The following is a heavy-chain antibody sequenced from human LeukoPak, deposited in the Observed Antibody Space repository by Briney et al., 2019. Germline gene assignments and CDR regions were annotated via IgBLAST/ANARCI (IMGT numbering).Heavy chain of an antibody. J-gene: IGHJ4*02. CDR1: GYTFTVYY. D-gene: IGHD6-19*01. CDR2: INPNSGGT. Sequence: GASVTVSCKASGYTFTVYYMHWVRQAPGQGLEWMGWINPNSGGTNYAQKFQGRVTMTRDTSISTAYMELSRLRSDDTAVYYCATAYTKWLVFNHHCFDYWGQGTLVTVSS. V-gene: IGHV1-2*02. CDR3: ATAYTKWLVFNHHCFDY.